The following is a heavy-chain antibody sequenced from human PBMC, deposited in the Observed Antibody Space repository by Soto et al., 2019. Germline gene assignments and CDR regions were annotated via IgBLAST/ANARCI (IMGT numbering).Heavy chain of an antibody. CDR2: IYHSGST. J-gene: IGHJ4*02. V-gene: IGHV4-30-2*01. D-gene: IGHD6-13*01. Sequence: QLQLQESGSGLVKPSETLSLTCSVSGGSISSGGYSWSWIRQPPGKGLEWIGYIYHSGSTHYNPSLKSRVTISVDRSKNQFSLKFTSVTAADTAVYYCARNRVGSSWYADYWGRGTRVTVSS. CDR1: GGSISSGGYS. CDR3: ARNRVGSSWYADY.